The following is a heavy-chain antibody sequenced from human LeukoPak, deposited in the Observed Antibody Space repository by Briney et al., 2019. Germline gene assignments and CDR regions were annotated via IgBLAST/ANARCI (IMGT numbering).Heavy chain of an antibody. CDR2: IYYSGST. V-gene: IGHV4-39*01. D-gene: IGHD3-10*01. CDR1: GGSISSSSYY. J-gene: IGHJ4*02. CDR3: ARAAGYYGSGSYLY. Sequence: SETLSLTCTVSGGSISSSSYYWGWIRQPPGKGLEWIGSIYYSGSTYYNPSLKSRVTISVDTSKNQFSLKLSSVTAADTAVYYCARAAGYYGSGSYLYWGQGTLVTVSS.